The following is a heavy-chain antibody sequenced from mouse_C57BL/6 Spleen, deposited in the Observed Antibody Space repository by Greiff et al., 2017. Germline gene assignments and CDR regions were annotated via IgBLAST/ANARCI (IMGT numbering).Heavy chain of an antibody. V-gene: IGHV5-17*01. J-gene: IGHJ4*01. CDR3: ARNGDYYAMNY. CDR1: GFTFSDYG. CDR2: LSSGSSTI. Sequence: EVHLVESGGGLVKPGGSLKLSCAASGFTFSDYGMHWVRQAPEKGLEWVAYLSSGSSTIYYADTVKGRFTISRDNAKNTLFLQMTSMRSEDTAMYYCARNGDYYAMNYWGQGTSVTVSS.